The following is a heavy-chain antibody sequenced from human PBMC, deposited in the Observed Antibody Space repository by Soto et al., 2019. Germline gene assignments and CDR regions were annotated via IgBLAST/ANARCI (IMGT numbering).Heavy chain of an antibody. D-gene: IGHD4-17*01. V-gene: IGHV4-39*01. Sequence: QLQLQVSGPGLVQPSETLSLICTVSGGSISSSSHYWVWIRQPPKRGLEWIGSLFYRGSTYYNTSLKSRVSICVDTTKNQFSLKLSCVTAADTAVYYGVRRRRDGDYPYYCYYMDVWGKGTTVTVSS. CDR3: VRRRRDGDYPYYCYYMDV. CDR1: GGSISSSSHY. J-gene: IGHJ6*03. CDR2: LFYRGST.